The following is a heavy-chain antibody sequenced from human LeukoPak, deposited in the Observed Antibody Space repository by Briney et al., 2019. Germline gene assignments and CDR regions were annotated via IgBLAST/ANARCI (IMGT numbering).Heavy chain of an antibody. D-gene: IGHD4-23*01. J-gene: IGHJ3*01. CDR3: ARTVGYRAIDL. V-gene: IGHV3-74*01. CDR1: GFTFSSYG. Sequence: PGGSLRLSCAASGFTFSSYGMHWVRQAPGKGLVWVSRINTDESNTDYADSVKGRFTISRDNAKNTLYLQMNSLRADDTAVYYCARTVGYRAIDLWGQGTMVTVSS. CDR2: INTDESNT.